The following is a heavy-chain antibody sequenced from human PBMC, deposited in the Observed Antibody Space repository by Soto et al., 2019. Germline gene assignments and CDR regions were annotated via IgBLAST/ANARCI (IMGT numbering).Heavy chain of an antibody. CDR1: GFTFSNYD. V-gene: IGHV3-13*01. Sequence: GGSLRLSCAASGFTFSNYDMHWVRQTTGKGLEWVSAIDIAGATYYPDSVKGRSTISREKAKNSLYLQMNSLRADDTAVYYCARAARWLQSRYFDLWGRGTLVTVSS. CDR2: IDIAGAT. D-gene: IGHD5-12*01. CDR3: ARAARWLQSRYFDL. J-gene: IGHJ2*01.